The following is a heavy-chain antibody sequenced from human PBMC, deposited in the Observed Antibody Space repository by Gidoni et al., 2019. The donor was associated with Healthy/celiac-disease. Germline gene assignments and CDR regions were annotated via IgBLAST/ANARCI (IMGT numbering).Heavy chain of an antibody. D-gene: IGHD4-17*01. Sequence: EVQLVESGGGLVQPGRSLRLSCAASGFTFDDYALHWVRQAPGKGLEWVSGISWNSGSIGYADSVKGRFTISRDNAKNSLYLQMNSLRAEDTALYYCAKGYDYGGNFYYYYGMDVWGQGTTVTVSS. CDR2: ISWNSGSI. CDR1: GFTFDDYA. V-gene: IGHV3-9*01. J-gene: IGHJ6*02. CDR3: AKGYDYGGNFYYYYGMDV.